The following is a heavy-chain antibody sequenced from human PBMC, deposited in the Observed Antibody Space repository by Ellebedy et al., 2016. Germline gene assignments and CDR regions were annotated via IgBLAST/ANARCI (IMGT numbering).Heavy chain of an antibody. J-gene: IGHJ4*02. D-gene: IGHD4-11*01. V-gene: IGHV3-21*01. Sequence: GESLKISXAASGFTFSSYSMNWVRQAPGKGLEWVSSISSSSIYIYYADSVKGRFTISRDNAKNSLYLQMNSLRAEDTAVYYCATGDYRDYWGQGTLVTVSS. CDR3: ATGDYRDY. CDR1: GFTFSSYS. CDR2: ISSSSIYI.